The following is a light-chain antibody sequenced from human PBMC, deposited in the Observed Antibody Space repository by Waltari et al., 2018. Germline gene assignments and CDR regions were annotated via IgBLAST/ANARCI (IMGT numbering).Light chain of an antibody. CDR1: STDVGSYDL. J-gene: IGLJ2*01. Sequence: QSALTQPASVSGSPGQSITISCPGTSTDVGSYDLVSWYQHHPGKAPQLMIYEVYTPPSGVSNRFSASKSGNTASLTISGLQAEDEADYYCCSYVGSSTFTFGGGTKLTVL. V-gene: IGLV2-23*02. CDR3: CSYVGSSTFT. CDR2: EVY.